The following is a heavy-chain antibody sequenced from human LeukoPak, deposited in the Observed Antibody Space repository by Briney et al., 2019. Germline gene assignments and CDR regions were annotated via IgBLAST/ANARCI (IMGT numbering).Heavy chain of an antibody. CDR1: GFTFSTYE. CDR2: ISSGGNSI. D-gene: IGHD3-9*01. J-gene: IGHJ6*02. CDR3: ASQLDILTMGYYYYGMDV. V-gene: IGHV3-48*03. Sequence: GGSLRLSCAASGFTFSTYEMNWVRQAPGKGLEWVSYISSGGNSIDYADSVKGRFAISRDNAKNSLYLQMNSLRAEDTAVYYCASQLDILTMGYYYYGMDVWGQGTTVTVSS.